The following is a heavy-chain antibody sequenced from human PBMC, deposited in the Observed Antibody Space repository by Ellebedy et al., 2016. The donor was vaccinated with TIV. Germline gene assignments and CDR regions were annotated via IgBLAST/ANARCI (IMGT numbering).Heavy chain of an antibody. CDR1: GYTFTSYR. Sequence: AASVKVSCKASGYTFTSYRMHWVRQAPGQGLEWVGIINPSGGSTKYAQKIQGRVTMTRDRSTSTVYMEMSSLRSDDTAVYYCARDGTYGMDVWGQGTTVTVSS. CDR3: ARDGTYGMDV. CDR2: INPSGGST. J-gene: IGHJ6*02. V-gene: IGHV1-46*01.